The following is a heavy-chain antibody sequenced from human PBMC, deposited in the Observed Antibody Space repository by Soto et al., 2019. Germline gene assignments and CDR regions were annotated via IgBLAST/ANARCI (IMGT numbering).Heavy chain of an antibody. V-gene: IGHV4-30-4*01. CDR1: CGSISSGDYY. J-gene: IGHJ4*02. CDR2: IYYSGST. CDR3: ARVTTMVRRIDY. Sequence: PSETLSLTCTVSCGSISSGDYYWSWIRQPPGKGLEWIGYIYYSGSTYYNPSLKSRVTISVDTSKNQFSLKLSSVTAADTAVYYCARVTTMVRRIDYWGQGTLVTVSS. D-gene: IGHD3-10*01.